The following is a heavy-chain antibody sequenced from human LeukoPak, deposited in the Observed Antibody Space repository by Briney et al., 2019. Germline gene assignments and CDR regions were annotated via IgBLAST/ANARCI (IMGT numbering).Heavy chain of an antibody. CDR3: AGGGRQLDY. Sequence: GGSLRLSCAASGFTFSSYGMHWVRQAPGKGLEWVAVIWYDGSNKYYADSVKGRFTISRDNSKNTLYLQMNSLRAEDTAVYCCAGGGRQLDYWGQGTLVTVSS. J-gene: IGHJ4*02. CDR2: IWYDGSNK. CDR1: GFTFSSYG. D-gene: IGHD1-26*01. V-gene: IGHV3-33*01.